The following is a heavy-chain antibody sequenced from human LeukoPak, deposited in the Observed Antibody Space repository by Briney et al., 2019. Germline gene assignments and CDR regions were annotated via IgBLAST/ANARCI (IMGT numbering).Heavy chain of an antibody. Sequence: SGTLSLTCGVSGGSISSSYWWSWIRQPPGKGLEWIGEINHSGSTNYNPSLKSRVTISVDTSKNQFSLKLSSVTAADTAVYYCARGRRWLQLRTGYYFDYWGQGTLVTVSS. J-gene: IGHJ4*02. CDR2: INHSGST. D-gene: IGHD5-24*01. CDR1: GGSISSSYW. CDR3: ARGRRWLQLRTGYYFDY. V-gene: IGHV4-4*02.